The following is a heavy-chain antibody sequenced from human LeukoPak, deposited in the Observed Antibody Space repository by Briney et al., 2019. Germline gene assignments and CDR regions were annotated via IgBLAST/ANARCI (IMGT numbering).Heavy chain of an antibody. J-gene: IGHJ4*02. CDR2: ISSSGSTI. CDR3: ARDKYYYDSSASQRHYDY. CDR1: GFTFSSYE. Sequence: GGSLRLSCAASGFTFSSYEMNWVRQAPGKGLEWVSYISSSGSTIYYADSVKGRFTISRDNAKNSLYLQMNSLRAEDTAVYYCARDKYYYDSSASQRHYDYWGQGTLVTVSS. V-gene: IGHV3-48*03. D-gene: IGHD3-22*01.